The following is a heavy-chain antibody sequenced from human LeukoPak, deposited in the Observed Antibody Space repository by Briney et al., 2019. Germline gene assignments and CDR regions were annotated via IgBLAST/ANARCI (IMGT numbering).Heavy chain of an antibody. Sequence: PGGSLRLSCAVSGFTLSDHNMDWVRQAPRKGLEWVGRTTNKAHSYTTEYAPSVKGRFTISRDDSQNSLYLQMNSLKTEDTAVYYCARAPSGLDYWGQGILVTVSS. V-gene: IGHV3-72*01. CDR1: GFTLSDHN. J-gene: IGHJ4*02. CDR3: ARAPSGLDY. CDR2: TTNKAHSYTT. D-gene: IGHD2-15*01.